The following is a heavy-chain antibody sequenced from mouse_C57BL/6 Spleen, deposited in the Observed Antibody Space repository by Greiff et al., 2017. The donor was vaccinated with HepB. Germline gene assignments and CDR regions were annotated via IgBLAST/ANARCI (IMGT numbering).Heavy chain of an antibody. CDR1: GYTFTDYN. V-gene: IGHV1-18*01. CDR3: ARGNYYGSSYVYYAMDY. CDR2: ITPNNGGT. D-gene: IGHD1-1*01. J-gene: IGHJ4*01. Sequence: VQLKQSGPELVKPGASVKIPCKASGYTFTDYNMDWVKQSHGKSLEWIGDITPNNGGTIYNQKFKGQATLTVDKSSSTAYMELRSLTSEDTAVYYCARGNYYGSSYVYYAMDYWGQGTSVTVSS.